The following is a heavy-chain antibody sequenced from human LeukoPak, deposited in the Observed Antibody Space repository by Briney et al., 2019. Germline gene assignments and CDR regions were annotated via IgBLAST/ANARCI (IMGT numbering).Heavy chain of an antibody. J-gene: IGHJ6*03. V-gene: IGHV1-18*01. Sequence: ASVKISCKASGYTFTSYGISWVRQAPGQGLEWMGWISAYNGNTNYAQKLQGRVTMTTDTSTSTAYMELRSLRSDDTAVYYCASGGSIAVAGTEDYYMDVWGKGTTVTVSS. CDR2: ISAYNGNT. CDR3: ASGGSIAVAGTEDYYMDV. CDR1: GYTFTSYG. D-gene: IGHD6-19*01.